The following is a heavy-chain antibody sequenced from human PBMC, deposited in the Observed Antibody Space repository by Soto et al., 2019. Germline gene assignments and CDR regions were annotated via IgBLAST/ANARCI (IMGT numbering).Heavy chain of an antibody. Sequence: QVQLQESGPGLVKPSETLSLTCTVSGGSVSSGDYYWTWIRQPPGKGLEWIGYIYNTVSTSYNPSLKSRVTISAHTSRNQFSLMLSSVTAADTAVYYCARRMSTSFSFDYWGQGTLVTASS. CDR1: GGSVSSGDYY. CDR2: IYNTVST. J-gene: IGHJ4*02. CDR3: ARRMSTSFSFDY. V-gene: IGHV4-61*08. D-gene: IGHD6-6*01.